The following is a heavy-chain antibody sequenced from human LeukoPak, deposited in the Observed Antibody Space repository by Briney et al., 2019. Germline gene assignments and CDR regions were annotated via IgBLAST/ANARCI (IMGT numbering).Heavy chain of an antibody. CDR3: ARDQTGYDFWSGYYKYYFDY. CDR1: GYTFTCYY. D-gene: IGHD3-3*01. CDR2: INPNSGGT. J-gene: IGHJ4*02. Sequence: ASVKVSCKASGYTFTCYYMHWVRQAPGQGLEWMGWINPNSGGTNYAQKFQGRVTMTRDTSISTAYMELRRLRSDDTAVYYCARDQTGYDFWSGYYKYYFDYWGQGTLVTVSS. V-gene: IGHV1-2*02.